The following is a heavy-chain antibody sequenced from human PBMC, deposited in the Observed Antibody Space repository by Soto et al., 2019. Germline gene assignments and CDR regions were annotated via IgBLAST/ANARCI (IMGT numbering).Heavy chain of an antibody. Sequence: ASVKVSCKASGYSFPNDAIHWVRQAPGQRFEWMGWMHAGDGSTRFSQKFQGRVTITRDTSASTVYMELSSLTSEDTAVYYCARGNGGISRTIEFVHFDYWGQGTRVTVSS. CDR3: ARGNGGISRTIEFVHFDY. CDR2: MHAGDGST. V-gene: IGHV1-3*01. CDR1: GYSFPNDA. D-gene: IGHD1-7*01. J-gene: IGHJ4*02.